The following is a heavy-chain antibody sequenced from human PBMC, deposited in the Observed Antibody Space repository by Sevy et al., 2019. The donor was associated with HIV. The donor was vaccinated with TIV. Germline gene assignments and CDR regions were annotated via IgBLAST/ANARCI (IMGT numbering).Heavy chain of an antibody. J-gene: IGHJ4*02. V-gene: IGHV3-23*01. CDR1: GFTFSSYA. CDR2: ISGSGGST. Sequence: GGSLRLSCAASGFTFSSYAMSWVRQAPRKGLEWVSAISGSGGSTYYADSVKGRFTISRDNSKNTLYLQMNSLRAEDTGVYYCAKEWLDSSGYYYVESYFDYWGQGTLVTVSS. CDR3: AKEWLDSSGYYYVESYFDY. D-gene: IGHD3-22*01.